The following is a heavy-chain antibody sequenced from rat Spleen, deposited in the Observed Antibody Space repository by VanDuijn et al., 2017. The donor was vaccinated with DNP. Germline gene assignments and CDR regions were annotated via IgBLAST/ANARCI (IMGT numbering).Heavy chain of an antibody. V-gene: IGHV5-20*01. D-gene: IGHD1-4*01. J-gene: IGHJ2*01. CDR2: ISGSGGST. CDR3: TRGSSLPGYLDY. CDR1: GFTFSDYY. Sequence: EVQLVESGGGLVQPGRSLKLSCAASGFTFSDYYMAWVRQAPTKGLEWVATISGSGGSTYYRDSVKGRFTISRDNAQSTLDLQMNSLWSEDTATYYCTRGSSLPGYLDYWGQGVLVTVSS.